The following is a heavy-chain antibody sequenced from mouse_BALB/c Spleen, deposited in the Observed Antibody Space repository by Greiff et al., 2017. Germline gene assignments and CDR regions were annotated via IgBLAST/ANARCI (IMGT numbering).Heavy chain of an antibody. J-gene: IGHJ1*01. Sequence: QVQLKESGAELAKPGASVKMSCKASGYTFTSYWMPWVKQRPGQGLEWIGYINPSTGYTEYNQKFKDKATLTADKSSSTAYMQLSSLTSEDSAVYYCARGGTGEWYLDVWGAGTPVTVSA. V-gene: IGHV1-7*01. CDR2: INPSTGYT. CDR1: GYTFTSYW. D-gene: IGHD4-1*01. CDR3: ARGGTGEWYLDV.